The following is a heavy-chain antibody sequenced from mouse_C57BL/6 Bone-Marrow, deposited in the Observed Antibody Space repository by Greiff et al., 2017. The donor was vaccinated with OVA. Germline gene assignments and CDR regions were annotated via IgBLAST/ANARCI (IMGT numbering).Heavy chain of an antibody. J-gene: IGHJ1*03. CDR2: IHPNSGST. CDR3: ARRSTWGGYFDV. CDR1: GYTFTSYW. D-gene: IGHD4-1*02. Sequence: QVQLQQPGAELVKPGASVKLSCKASGYTFTSYWMHWVKQRPGQGLEWIGMIHPNSGSTNYNEKFKSKATLTVDKSSSTAYMQLSSLTSEDSAVYYCARRSTWGGYFDVWGTGTTVTVSS. V-gene: IGHV1-64*01.